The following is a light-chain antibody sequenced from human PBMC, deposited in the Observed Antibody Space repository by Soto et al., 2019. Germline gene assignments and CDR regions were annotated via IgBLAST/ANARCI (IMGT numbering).Light chain of an antibody. CDR1: QSIASY. CDR3: QQLNSYPIT. CDR2: AAS. Sequence: DIEMTQSPSSLSASLGDRVTITCRARQSIASYLNWYQHKPGKAPKLLIYAASSLQSGVPSRFSGSGSGTDFTLTISSLQPEDFATYYCQQLNSYPITFGQGTRLEIK. J-gene: IGKJ5*01. V-gene: IGKV1-39*01.